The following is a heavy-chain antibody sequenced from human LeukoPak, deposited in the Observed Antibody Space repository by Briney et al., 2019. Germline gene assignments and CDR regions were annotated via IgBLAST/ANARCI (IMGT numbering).Heavy chain of an antibody. Sequence: GVSLRLSCAASGFTFRSCGMTWVRQAPGKGLEWVSSISGSDDGTYYADSVKGRFTISRDNSKNTLYLQMNSLRAEDTAVYYCAKDGCSGGSCTFDYWGQGTLVTVSS. D-gene: IGHD2-15*01. J-gene: IGHJ4*02. V-gene: IGHV3-23*01. CDR1: GFTFRSCG. CDR2: ISGSDDGT. CDR3: AKDGCSGGSCTFDY.